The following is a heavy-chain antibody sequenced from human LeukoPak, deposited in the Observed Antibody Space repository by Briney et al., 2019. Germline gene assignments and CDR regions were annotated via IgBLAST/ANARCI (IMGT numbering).Heavy chain of an antibody. Sequence: GGSLRLFCAASGFTFSSYAMSWVRQAPGKGLEWVSAISGSGGSTGYADSVKGRFTISRDNPKNTLYLQMNSLRAEDTAVYYCAKAPVGHCSGGSCYPFDYWGQGTLVTVSS. CDR3: AKAPVGHCSGGSCYPFDY. J-gene: IGHJ4*02. CDR1: GFTFSSYA. CDR2: ISGSGGST. D-gene: IGHD2-15*01. V-gene: IGHV3-23*01.